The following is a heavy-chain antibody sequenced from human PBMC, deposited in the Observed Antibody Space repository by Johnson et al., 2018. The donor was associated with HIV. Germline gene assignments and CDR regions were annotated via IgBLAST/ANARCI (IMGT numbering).Heavy chain of an antibody. V-gene: IGHV3-30*18. D-gene: IGHD6-19*01. CDR3: AKIIGYSSGLEI. CDR2: ISYDGSNK. J-gene: IGHJ3*02. CDR1: GFTFSSYA. Sequence: QMQLVESGGGSVQPGGSLRLSCAASGFTFSSYAMHWVRQAPGKGLEWVAVISYDGSNKYYADSVKGRFTISRDNSKNTLYLQMNSLRAEDTAVYYCAKIIGYSSGLEIWGQGTMVTVSS.